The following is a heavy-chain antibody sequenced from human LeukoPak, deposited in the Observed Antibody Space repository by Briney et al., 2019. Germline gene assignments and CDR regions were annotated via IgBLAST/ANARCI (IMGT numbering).Heavy chain of an antibody. CDR2: IKEDGSEK. V-gene: IGHV3-7*01. CDR1: GFTFSIYW. D-gene: IGHD6-19*01. Sequence: GGSLRLSCEASGFTFSIYWMSWVRQAPGKGLEWVANIKEDGSEKDYVDSVKGRFIISRDNVKNSLYLQMNSLRPEDTAMYYCARDRAVAGLFDPWGQGTLVTVSS. J-gene: IGHJ5*02. CDR3: ARDRAVAGLFDP.